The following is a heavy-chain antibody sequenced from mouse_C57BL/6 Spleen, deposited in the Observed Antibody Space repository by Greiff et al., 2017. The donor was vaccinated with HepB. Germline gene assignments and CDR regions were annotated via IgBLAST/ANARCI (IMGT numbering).Heavy chain of an antibody. J-gene: IGHJ2*01. CDR1: GYAFSSYW. Sequence: QVQLQQSGAELVKPGASVKISCKASGYAFSSYWMNWVKQRPGKGLEWIGQIYPGDGDTNYNGKFKGKATLTADKSSSTAYMQLSSLTSEDSAVYFCARGGGSSPHFYCWGQGTTLTVSS. CDR2: IYPGDGDT. D-gene: IGHD1-1*01. CDR3: ARGGGSSPHFYC. V-gene: IGHV1-80*01.